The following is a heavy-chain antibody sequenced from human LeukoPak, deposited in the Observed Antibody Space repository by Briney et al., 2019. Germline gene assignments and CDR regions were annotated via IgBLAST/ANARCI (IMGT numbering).Heavy chain of an antibody. CDR3: ARTGDVYDTLTGYSYFFDY. Sequence: SETLSLTCTVSGGSISSYYWSWIRQPPGKGLEWIGYIYYSGSTNYNPSLKSRVTISIDKSKRQFSLRLNSVTASDTAVYYCARTGDVYDTLTGYSYFFDYWGQGTLVTVSS. CDR2: IYYSGST. V-gene: IGHV4-59*08. D-gene: IGHD3-9*01. J-gene: IGHJ4*02. CDR1: GGSISSYY.